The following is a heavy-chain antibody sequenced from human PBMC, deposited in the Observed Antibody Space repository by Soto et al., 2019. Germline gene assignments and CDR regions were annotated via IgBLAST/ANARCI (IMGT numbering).Heavy chain of an antibody. Sequence: SETLSLTCTVSGGSISSGDYYWSWIRQPPGKGLEWIGYIYYSGSTYYNPSLKSRVTISVDTSKNQFSLKLSSVTAADTAVYYCAREGLELWFGEGSYYYYGMDVWGQGTTVTVSS. CDR2: IYYSGST. CDR1: GGSISSGDYY. CDR3: AREGLELWFGEGSYYYYGMDV. V-gene: IGHV4-30-4*01. D-gene: IGHD3-10*01. J-gene: IGHJ6*02.